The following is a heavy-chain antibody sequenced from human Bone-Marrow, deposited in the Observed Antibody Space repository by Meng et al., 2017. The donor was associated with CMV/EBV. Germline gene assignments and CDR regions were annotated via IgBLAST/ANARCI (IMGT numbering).Heavy chain of an antibody. J-gene: IGHJ4*02. Sequence: GESLKISCAASGFTFSSYWMSWVRQAPGKGLEWVANIMQDGSKKYYVDSVKGRFTISRDNAKNSLYLQMNSLRAEDTAVYYCARETDGSPDYWGQGTLVTVSS. CDR3: ARETDGSPDY. CDR1: GFTFSSYW. CDR2: IMQDGSKK. V-gene: IGHV3-7*01. D-gene: IGHD5-24*01.